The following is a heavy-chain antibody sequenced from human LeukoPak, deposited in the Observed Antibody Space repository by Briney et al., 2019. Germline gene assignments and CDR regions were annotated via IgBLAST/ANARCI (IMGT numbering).Heavy chain of an antibody. CDR3: AKGLTTPPYCGMDV. CDR2: ISGSGGST. Sequence: GTLRLSCAASGFTFSSYAMSWVRPAPGKGLEWVSAISGSGGSTYCADSVKGRFTISRDNSKNTLYLQMNSLRAEDTAVYYCAKGLTTPPYCGMDVWGQGTTVTVSS. D-gene: IGHD7-27*01. J-gene: IGHJ6*02. CDR1: GFTFSSYA. V-gene: IGHV3-23*01.